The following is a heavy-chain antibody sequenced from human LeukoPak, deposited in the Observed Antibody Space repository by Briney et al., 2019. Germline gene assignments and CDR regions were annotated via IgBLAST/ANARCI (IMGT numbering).Heavy chain of an antibody. Sequence: SQTLSLTCTVSGGSISSGDYYWSWIRQPPGKGLEWIGYIYYSGSTYYNPSLKSRVTISVDTPKNQFSLKLSSVTAADTAVYYCARGGGTTVTTYNWFDPWGQGTLVTVSS. CDR3: ARGGGTTVTTYNWFDP. CDR2: IYYSGST. J-gene: IGHJ5*02. CDR1: GGSISSGDYY. D-gene: IGHD4-17*01. V-gene: IGHV4-30-4*01.